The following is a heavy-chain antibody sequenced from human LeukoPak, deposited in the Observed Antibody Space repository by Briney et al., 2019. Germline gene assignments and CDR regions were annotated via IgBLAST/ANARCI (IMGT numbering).Heavy chain of an antibody. CDR2: IYYSGST. J-gene: IGHJ4*02. CDR3: ARHVSLVVVVLY. CDR1: GCSISSSSYY. V-gene: IGHV4-39*01. D-gene: IGHD2-15*01. Sequence: SETLSFTCTVSGCSISSSSYYWRWIRQPPGKGLEWIVSIYYSGSTYYNPSLKSRVTISVDTSKNQFSLKLSSVTAADTAVYYCARHVSLVVVVLYWGQGTLVTVSS.